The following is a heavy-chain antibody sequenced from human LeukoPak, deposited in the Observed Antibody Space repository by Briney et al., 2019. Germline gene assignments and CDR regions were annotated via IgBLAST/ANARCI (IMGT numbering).Heavy chain of an antibody. V-gene: IGHV4-34*01. CDR2: INDSGST. Sequence: SETLSLTCAVYGGSFSGYFWNWIRRPPGKGLEWSGEINDSGSTNYNPSLKRRLTVSVDPSHNQFSPSLNSVTAADTAVYYCARRTDRDNYYFHFDPWGQGTQVTVS. CDR1: GGSFSGYF. CDR3: ARRTDRDNYYFHFDP. D-gene: IGHD2/OR15-2a*01. J-gene: IGHJ5*02.